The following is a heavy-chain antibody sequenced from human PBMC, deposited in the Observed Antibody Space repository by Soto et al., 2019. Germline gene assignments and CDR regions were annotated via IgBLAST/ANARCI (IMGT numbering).Heavy chain of an antibody. CDR3: AKAPTNYGSGSYYYY. Sequence: EVQLLESGGGLVQPGGSLRLSCAASGFTFSSYAMSWVRQAPGKGLEWVSAISGSGGSTYSADSVKGRFTISRDNSKNTLYLQMNSLRAEDTAVYYCAKAPTNYGSGSYYYYWGQGTLVTVSS. J-gene: IGHJ4*02. CDR2: ISGSGGST. CDR1: GFTFSSYA. V-gene: IGHV3-23*01. D-gene: IGHD3-10*01.